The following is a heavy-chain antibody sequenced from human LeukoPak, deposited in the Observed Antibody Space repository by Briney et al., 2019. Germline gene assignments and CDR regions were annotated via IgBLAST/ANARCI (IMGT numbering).Heavy chain of an antibody. CDR1: GYTFRSYA. J-gene: IGHJ4*02. Sequence: GGSLRLSCAASGYTFRSYAMHWGRQAPGKGLEWVAFIRYDGSNKYYADSVKGRFTISRNNSKNTLYLQMNRLRAEDTGVYYCEKDLTYIYGIADDYWGQGTLVTVSS. CDR2: IRYDGSNK. D-gene: IGHD3-10*01. CDR3: EKDLTYIYGIADDY. V-gene: IGHV3-30*02.